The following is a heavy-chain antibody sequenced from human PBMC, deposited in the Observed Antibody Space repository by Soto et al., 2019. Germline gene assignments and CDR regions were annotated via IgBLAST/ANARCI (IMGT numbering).Heavy chain of an antibody. CDR2: ISGSSGST. D-gene: IGHD2-2*01. CDR1: GFTFDSYA. J-gene: IGHJ4*02. V-gene: IGHV3-23*01. CDR3: AKDLYSSSWAKKYYFEY. Sequence: GGSVRLSCAASGFTFDSYAMSWFREAPVNGLGWVSFISGSSGSTDYADSVKGRFTISRDNSMNILYLQMNSLRAEETAVYYCAKDLYSSSWAKKYYFEYWGQGTQVTVSS.